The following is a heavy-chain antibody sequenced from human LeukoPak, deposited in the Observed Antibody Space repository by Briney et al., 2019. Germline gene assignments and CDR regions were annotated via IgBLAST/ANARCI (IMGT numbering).Heavy chain of an antibody. CDR2: ISGDGDRT. D-gene: IGHD5-12*01. V-gene: IGHV3-43*02. J-gene: IGHJ5*02. CDR1: GINFNTYA. CDR3: AKDRGYEVVFDP. Sequence: HPGGSLRLSCAASGINFNTYAMHWVRQAPGKGLEWVSLISGDGDRTSYADSVKGRFTISRDNDKNSLYLQMNSLRIEDTALYYCAKDRGYEVVFDPWGQGTLVAVPS.